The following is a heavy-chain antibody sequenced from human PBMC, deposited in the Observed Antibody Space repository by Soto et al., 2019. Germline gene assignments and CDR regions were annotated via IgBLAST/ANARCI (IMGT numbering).Heavy chain of an antibody. Sequence: GGSLTLSCAASGFTFSSYAMHWVRQAPGKGLEWVAVISYYVSNKYCADSVKGRFTISRDNSKNTLYLQMNSLRAEDTAVYYCASDRTATGRGYHFGRFLEYWGQETCVNGSS. V-gene: IGHV3-30-3*01. CDR3: ASDRTATGRGYHFGRFLEY. J-gene: IGHJ4*02. CDR1: GFTFSSYA. D-gene: IGHD5-12*01. CDR2: ISYYVSNK.